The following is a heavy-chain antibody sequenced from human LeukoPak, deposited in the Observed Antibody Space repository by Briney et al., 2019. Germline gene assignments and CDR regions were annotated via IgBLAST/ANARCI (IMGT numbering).Heavy chain of an antibody. CDR2: INHSGST. CDR3: ARDCGGDCYPKYYFDY. V-gene: IGHV4-34*01. D-gene: IGHD2-21*02. Sequence: SETLSLTCAVYGVSFSGYYWSWIRQPPGKGLEWIGEINHSGSTNYNPSLKSRVTISVDTSKNQFSLKLSSVTAADTAVYYCARDCGGDCYPKYYFDYWGQGTLVTVSS. CDR1: GVSFSGYY. J-gene: IGHJ4*02.